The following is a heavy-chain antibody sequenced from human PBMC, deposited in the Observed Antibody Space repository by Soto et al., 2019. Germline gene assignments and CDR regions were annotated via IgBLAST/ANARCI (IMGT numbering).Heavy chain of an antibody. Sequence: QVQLVQSGAEVKKPGSSVKVSCKASGGTFGSFAFSWVRQAPGQGLEWMGGIIPVSGAAHYAQKFQGRVTITADESTSTAYMELSSLRSQDTAVYYCARDLECRSTSCTLDYWGQGTRVIVSS. CDR2: IIPVSGAA. V-gene: IGHV1-69*01. CDR1: GGTFGSFA. D-gene: IGHD2-2*01. CDR3: ARDLECRSTSCTLDY. J-gene: IGHJ4*02.